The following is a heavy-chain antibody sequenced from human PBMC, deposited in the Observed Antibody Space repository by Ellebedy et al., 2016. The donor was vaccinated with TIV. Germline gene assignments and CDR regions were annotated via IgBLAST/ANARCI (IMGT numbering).Heavy chain of an antibody. V-gene: IGHV3-74*01. J-gene: IGHJ5*02. CDR1: GFRFSDHY. CDR3: ATMIAVAVEENSFDP. Sequence: GGSLRLSXEGFGFRFSDHYMDWVRQAPGEGLVWVSRINTDGTTTNYADSVKGRFTISRDNSKNTLYLQMSSLRPEDTAVYYCATMIAVAVEENSFDPWGQGTLVTVFS. CDR2: INTDGTTT. D-gene: IGHD3-22*01.